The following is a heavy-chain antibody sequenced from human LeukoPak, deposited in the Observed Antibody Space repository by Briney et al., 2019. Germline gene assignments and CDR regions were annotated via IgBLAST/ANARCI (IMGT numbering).Heavy chain of an antibody. V-gene: IGHV3-23*01. CDR3: ARLGDWDDAFDI. Sequence: PGGSLRLSCAASGFTFSSYAMSWVRQAPGKGLEWVSAISGSGGSTYYADSVKGRFTISRDNSKNSLYLQMNSLRAEDTAVYYCARLGDWDDAFDIWGQGTMVTVSS. D-gene: IGHD3-16*01. CDR2: ISGSGGST. CDR1: GFTFSSYA. J-gene: IGHJ3*02.